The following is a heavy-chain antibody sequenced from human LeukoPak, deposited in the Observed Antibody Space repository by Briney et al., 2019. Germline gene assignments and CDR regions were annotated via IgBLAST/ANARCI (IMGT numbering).Heavy chain of an antibody. CDR3: AKDMMLLWFGEHMDV. CDR1: GFTFSSYG. CDR2: IRYDGSNK. V-gene: IGHV3-30*02. Sequence: GGSLRLSCAASGFTFSSYGMHWVRQAPGKGLEWVAFIRYDGSNKYYADSVKGRFTISRDNSKNTLYLQMNSLRAEDTAVYYCAKDMMLLWFGEHMDVWGKGTTVTISS. D-gene: IGHD3-10*01. J-gene: IGHJ6*03.